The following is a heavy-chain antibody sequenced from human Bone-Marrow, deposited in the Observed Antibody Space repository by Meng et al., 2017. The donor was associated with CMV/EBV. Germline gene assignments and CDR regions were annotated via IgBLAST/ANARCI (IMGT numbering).Heavy chain of an antibody. CDR1: GYTFTGYY. Sequence: ASVKVSCKASGYTFTGYYMHWVRQAPGQGLEWMGWINPNSGGTNYAQKFQGRVTMTRDTSISTAYMELSRLRSDDTAVYYCARDYYYDSSGYYYDYYYGMDVWGQGPTVTVSS. J-gene: IGHJ6*02. CDR3: ARDYYYDSSGYYYDYYYGMDV. D-gene: IGHD3-22*01. V-gene: IGHV1-2*02. CDR2: INPNSGGT.